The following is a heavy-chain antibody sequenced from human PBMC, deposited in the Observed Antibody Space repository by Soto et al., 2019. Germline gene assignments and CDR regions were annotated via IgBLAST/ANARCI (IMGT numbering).Heavy chain of an antibody. V-gene: IGHV1-24*01. CDR2: FDPEDGET. D-gene: IGHD3-10*01. J-gene: IGHJ4*02. CDR3: ATKGGGSGSYFDY. Sequence: ASVKVSCKVSGYTLTELSMHWVRQAPGKGLEWMGGFDPEDGETIYAQKFQGRVTMTEDTSTDTAYMELSSLRSEDTAVYDCATKGGGSGSYFDYWGQGTLVTVSS. CDR1: GYTLTELS.